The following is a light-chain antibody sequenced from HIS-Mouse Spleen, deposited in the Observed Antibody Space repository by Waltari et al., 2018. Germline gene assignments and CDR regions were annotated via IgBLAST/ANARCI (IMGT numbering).Light chain of an antibody. CDR2: QDS. Sequence: SYELTQPPSVSVSPGQTASITCSGDKLGDKYACWYQQKPGQPPVLVLYQDSKRRSGIPERFAGSNSGNTATLTISGTQAMDEADYYCQAWDSSTVVFGGGTKLTVL. V-gene: IGLV3-1*01. J-gene: IGLJ2*01. CDR1: KLGDKY. CDR3: QAWDSSTVV.